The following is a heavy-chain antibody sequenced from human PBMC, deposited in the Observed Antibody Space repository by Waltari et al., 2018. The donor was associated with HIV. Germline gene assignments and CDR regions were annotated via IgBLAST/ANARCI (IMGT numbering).Heavy chain of an antibody. D-gene: IGHD2-15*01. CDR2: IITIFVTA. V-gene: IGHV1-69*01. J-gene: IGHJ2*01. CDR1: GGTFSSYA. CDR3: ARGEGYCSGGSCCNWYFDL. Sequence: QVQLVQSGAEVKKPGSSVKVSCKASGGTFSSYAISWVRQAPGQGLEWMGGIITIFVTANYAQKLQGRVTITAGESTSTAYMELSSLRSEDTAVYYCARGEGYCSGGSCCNWYFDLWGRGTLVTVSS.